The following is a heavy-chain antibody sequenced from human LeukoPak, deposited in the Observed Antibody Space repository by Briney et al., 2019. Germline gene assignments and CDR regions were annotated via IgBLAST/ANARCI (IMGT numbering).Heavy chain of an antibody. V-gene: IGHV4-59*08. D-gene: IGHD5-18*01. J-gene: IGHJ5*01. Sequence: SETLSLTCTVSGDSISNYYWSWIRQPPGKGLEWIGYIYYSGSTSYNPSLKSRVTMSVDTPKNQFSLKLISVTAADTAVYYCARSGGYSFGYADSWGQGTLVTVSS. CDR2: IYYSGST. CDR1: GDSISNYY. CDR3: ARSGGYSFGYADS.